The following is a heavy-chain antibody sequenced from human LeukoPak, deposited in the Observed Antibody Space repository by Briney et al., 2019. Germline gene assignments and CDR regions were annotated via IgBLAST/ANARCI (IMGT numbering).Heavy chain of an antibody. CDR1: GGSLSGSY. J-gene: IGHJ4*02. V-gene: IGHV4-34*01. Sequence: SETLSLTCAVYGGSLSGSYWSWIRQPPGKGLEWIGEINHSGSANYNPSLKSRVTLSIDKSKNQFSLNLNSVTAADTAVYYCARKGAAAAQTDYWGQGTLVTVSS. D-gene: IGHD6-13*01. CDR3: ARKGAAAAQTDY. CDR2: INHSGSA.